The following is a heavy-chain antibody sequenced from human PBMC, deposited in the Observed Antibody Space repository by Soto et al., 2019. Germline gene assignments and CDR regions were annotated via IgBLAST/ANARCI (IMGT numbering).Heavy chain of an antibody. D-gene: IGHD4-17*01. CDR2: ISWNSGSI. CDR3: AKGDYGDYEGWFDP. CDR1: GFTFDDYA. V-gene: IGHV3-9*01. Sequence: SGGGLVQPGRSLRLSCAASGFTFDDYAMHWVRQAPGKGLEWVSGISWNSGSIGYADSVKGRFTISRDNAKNSLYLQMNSLRAEDTALYYCAKGDYGDYEGWFDPWGQGTLVTVSS. J-gene: IGHJ5*02.